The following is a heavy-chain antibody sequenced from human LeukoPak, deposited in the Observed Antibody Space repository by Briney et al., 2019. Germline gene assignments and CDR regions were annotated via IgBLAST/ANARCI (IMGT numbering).Heavy chain of an antibody. CDR3: AGGSGSGWMVDS. CDR2: LHYSGTT. J-gene: IGHJ4*02. CDR1: GDSISSYY. D-gene: IGHD6-19*01. V-gene: IGHV4-59*01. Sequence: PSETLSLTCSVSGDSISSYYWSWIRQPAGKGLEWIGHLHYSGTTNYNPSLKSRVTISVDTSKNQFSLKLSSVTAADTAVYYCAGGSGSGWMVDSWGQGILVTVSS.